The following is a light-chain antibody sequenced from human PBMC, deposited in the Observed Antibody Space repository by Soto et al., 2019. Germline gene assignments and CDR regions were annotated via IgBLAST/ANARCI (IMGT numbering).Light chain of an antibody. CDR1: QSVGSH. CDR2: DAS. J-gene: IGKJ1*01. V-gene: IGKV3-15*01. CDR3: QQYGSSRGT. Sequence: IVMTQSPATLSVSPGERENLXRRARQSVGSHLAWYQQTPGQAPRVVIYDASTRATVIPARFSGSGSGTEFTLTISSLQSEDFAVYYCQQYGSSRGTVGQGAKVDNK.